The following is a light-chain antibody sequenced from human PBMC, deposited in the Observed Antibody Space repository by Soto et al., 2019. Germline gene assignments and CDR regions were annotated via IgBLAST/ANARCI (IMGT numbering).Light chain of an antibody. Sequence: QSVLTQPASVSGSPGQSITISCTGTSSDVGGYNYVSWYQQHPGKVPKLMIYDVSNRPSGVSNRFSGSKSGNTASLTISGLQAEDEADYYCSSYTSSSTLVVFGGWTKLTVL. V-gene: IGLV2-14*01. CDR3: SSYTSSSTLVV. CDR2: DVS. CDR1: SSDVGGYNY. J-gene: IGLJ2*01.